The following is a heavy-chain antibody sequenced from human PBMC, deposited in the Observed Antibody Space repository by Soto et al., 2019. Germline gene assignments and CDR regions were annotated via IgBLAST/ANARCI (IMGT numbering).Heavy chain of an antibody. CDR1: GFTFSSYG. J-gene: IGHJ6*04. V-gene: IGHV3-33*01. D-gene: IGHD2-21*01. CDR3: ARVKLGSPAIWPYGMDV. Sequence: GGSLRPSSASSGFTFSSYGMRWVRQATGKGLEWVAVIWYDGSNKYYADSVKGRFTISRDNSKNTLYLQMNSLRAEDTAVYYCARVKLGSPAIWPYGMDVWGKGTKVTVS. CDR2: IWYDGSNK.